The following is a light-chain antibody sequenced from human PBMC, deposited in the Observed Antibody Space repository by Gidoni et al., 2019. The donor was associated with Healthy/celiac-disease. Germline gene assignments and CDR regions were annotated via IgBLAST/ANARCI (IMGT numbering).Light chain of an antibody. CDR3: QSADSSGTYVV. CDR1: TLAKQY. CDR2: KDS. V-gene: IGLV3-25*03. Sequence: SYELTQPPSVSVSPGQTARSTCSGETLAKQYAFWYQQKPGQAPVLVIYKDSGRPSGIPERCSGSSSGTTVALTISGVQAEDEADYYCQSADSSGTYVVFGGGTKLTVL. J-gene: IGLJ2*01.